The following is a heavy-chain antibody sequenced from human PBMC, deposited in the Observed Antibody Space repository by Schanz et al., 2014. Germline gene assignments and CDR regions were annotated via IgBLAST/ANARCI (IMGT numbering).Heavy chain of an antibody. CDR3: AKDQCYDRVSGNYRELEY. J-gene: IGHJ4*02. CDR2: IGNGGVTI. D-gene: IGHD2-2*01. V-gene: IGHV3-11*01. CDR1: GFPFSDYF. Sequence: QVQLVDSGGGLVQPGGSLRLSCTASGFPFSDYFMAWIRQPPGRGLEWVSYIGNGGVTIYYADSVKGRFTISRDNSKTTLYLQMNSLRAEDRAVYYCAKDQCYDRVSGNYRELEYWGQGTLXTVSS.